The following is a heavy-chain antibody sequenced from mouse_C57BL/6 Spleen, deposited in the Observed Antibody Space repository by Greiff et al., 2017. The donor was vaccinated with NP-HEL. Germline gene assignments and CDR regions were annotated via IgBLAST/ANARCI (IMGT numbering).Heavy chain of an antibody. D-gene: IGHD2-4*01. CDR1: GYAFSSSW. Sequence: VQLQESGPELVKPGASVKISCKASGYAFSSSWMNWVKQRPGKGLEWIGRIYPGDGDTNYNGKFKGKATLTADKSSSTAYMQLSSLTSEDSAVYFCARGGLRRVYYYAMDYWGQGTSVTVSS. CDR2: IYPGDGDT. CDR3: ARGGLRRVYYYAMDY. V-gene: IGHV1-82*01. J-gene: IGHJ4*01.